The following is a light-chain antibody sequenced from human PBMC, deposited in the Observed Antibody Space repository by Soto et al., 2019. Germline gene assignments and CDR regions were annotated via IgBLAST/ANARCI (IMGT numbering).Light chain of an antibody. CDR3: QQYYSYPPT. V-gene: IGKV1-5*03. Sequence: DIQMTQSPSTLSASVGDRFTITCRASQSISTWLAWYQQKPGKAPKLLIYSASDLESGVPSRFSGSGFGTEFTLTISCLQSEDFATYYCQQYYSYPPTFGQGTKVDIK. CDR2: SAS. J-gene: IGKJ1*01. CDR1: QSISTW.